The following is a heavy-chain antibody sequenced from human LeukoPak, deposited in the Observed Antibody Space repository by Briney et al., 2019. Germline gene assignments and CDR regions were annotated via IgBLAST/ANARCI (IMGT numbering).Heavy chain of an antibody. Sequence: SETLSLTCAVYGGSFSGYYWSWIRQSPGKGLEWIGEINHSGSTNYDPSLKSRVTISVDTSKNQFSLKLSSVTAADTAVYYCAREFDGSGSPFVYWGQGTPVTVSS. CDR1: GGSFSGYY. D-gene: IGHD3-10*01. CDR2: INHSGST. J-gene: IGHJ4*02. V-gene: IGHV4-34*01. CDR3: AREFDGSGSPFVY.